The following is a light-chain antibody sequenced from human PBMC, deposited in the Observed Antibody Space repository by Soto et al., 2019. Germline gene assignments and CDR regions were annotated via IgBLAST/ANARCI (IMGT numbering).Light chain of an antibody. CDR2: GNT. CDR1: SSNIGANFD. J-gene: IGLJ1*01. CDR3: QSYDSSLRAYV. Sequence: QSVLAQPASVSGAPGQRVTISCTGSSSNIGANFDVGWFQHLPGSAPKVLIYGNTNRPSGVPDRFSGSKSGTSASLAITGLQADDEADYYCQSYDSSLRAYVFGSGTKVTVL. V-gene: IGLV1-40*01.